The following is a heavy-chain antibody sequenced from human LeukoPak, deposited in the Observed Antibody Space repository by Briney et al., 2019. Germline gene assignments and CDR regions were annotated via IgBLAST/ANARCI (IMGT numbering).Heavy chain of an antibody. Sequence: SQTLSLTCTVSGGSISSGSYYWSWIRQPAGKGLEWIGRIYTSGSTNYNPSLKSRVTISVDTSKNQFSLKLSSVTAADTAVYYCASRIGVRGVITKALDYWGQGTLVTVSS. CDR2: IYTSGST. J-gene: IGHJ4*02. D-gene: IGHD3-10*01. CDR1: GGSISSGSYY. V-gene: IGHV4-61*02. CDR3: ASRIGVRGVITKALDY.